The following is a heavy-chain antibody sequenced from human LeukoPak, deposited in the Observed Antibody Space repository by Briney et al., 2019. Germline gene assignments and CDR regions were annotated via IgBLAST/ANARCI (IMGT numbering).Heavy chain of an antibody. CDR1: GFSFSSYG. CDR3: ARRLYCSSSSCHTGPDAFDI. J-gene: IGHJ3*02. V-gene: IGHV3-33*03. CDR2: LWSDGSNK. D-gene: IGHD2-2*02. Sequence: GGSLRLSCAASGFSFSSYGMHWVRQAPGKGLEGVAVLWSDGSNKYYADSVKGRFTISRDNSKNTLYLQMNSLRAEDTAVYYCARRLYCSSSSCHTGPDAFDIWGKGTMVTVSS.